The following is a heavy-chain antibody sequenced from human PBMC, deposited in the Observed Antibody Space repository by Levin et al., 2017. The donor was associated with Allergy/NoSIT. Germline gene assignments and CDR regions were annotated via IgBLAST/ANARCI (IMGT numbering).Heavy chain of an antibody. Sequence: GASVKVSCKASGYTFTSYDINWVRQATGQGLEWMGWMNPNSGNTGYAQKFQGRVTMTRNTSISTAYMELSSLRSEDTAVYYCARDPVWRGYYGSGTNNWFDPWGQGTLVTVSS. CDR1: GYTFTSYD. CDR2: MNPNSGNT. D-gene: IGHD3-10*01. J-gene: IGHJ5*02. CDR3: ARDPVWRGYYGSGTNNWFDP. V-gene: IGHV1-8*01.